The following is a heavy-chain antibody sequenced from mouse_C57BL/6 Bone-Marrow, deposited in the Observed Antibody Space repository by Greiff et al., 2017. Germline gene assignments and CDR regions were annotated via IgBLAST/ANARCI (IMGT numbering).Heavy chain of an antibody. Sequence: VKLVESGAELARPGASVKMSCKASGYTFTSYPMHWVKQRHGQGLEWIGYINPSSGYTKYNQKFKDKATLTADKSSSTAYMQLSSLTSEKSAVYDVARLYNYDCKAWFAYWGQGTLVTVSA. CDR2: INPSSGYT. J-gene: IGHJ3*01. D-gene: IGHD2-12*01. CDR1: GYTFTSYP. V-gene: IGHV1-4*01. CDR3: ARLYNYDCKAWFAY.